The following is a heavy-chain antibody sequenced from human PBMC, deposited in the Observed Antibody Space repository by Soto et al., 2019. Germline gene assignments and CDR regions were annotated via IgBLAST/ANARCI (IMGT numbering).Heavy chain of an antibody. CDR2: ISGSGGST. J-gene: IGHJ4*02. CDR3: AKDRYDSSPKSLAPIDY. D-gene: IGHD3-22*01. V-gene: IGHV3-23*01. CDR1: GFTFSSYA. Sequence: PVGSLRLSCAASGFTFSSYAMSWVRQAPGKGLEWVSAISGSGGSTYYADSVKGRFTISRDNSKNTLYLQMNSLRAEDTAVYYCAKDRYDSSPKSLAPIDYWGQGTLVTVSS.